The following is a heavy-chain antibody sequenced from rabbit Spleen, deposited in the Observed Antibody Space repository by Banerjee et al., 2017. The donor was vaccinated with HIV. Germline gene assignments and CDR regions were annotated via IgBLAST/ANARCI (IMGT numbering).Heavy chain of an antibody. J-gene: IGHJ4*01. D-gene: IGHD7-1*01. Sequence: QEQLVESGGGLVQPGGSLKLSCKASGFSFSSGYDMCWVRQAPGKGLEWIACIYNGDIGSRTYYATWAKGRFTISKTSTTVDLKMTSLTAADTATYFCARDRNSGGNGSGSLALWGQGTLVTVS. CDR1: GFSFSSGYD. CDR3: ARDRNSGGNGSGSLAL. CDR2: IYNGDIGSRT. V-gene: IGHV1S45*01.